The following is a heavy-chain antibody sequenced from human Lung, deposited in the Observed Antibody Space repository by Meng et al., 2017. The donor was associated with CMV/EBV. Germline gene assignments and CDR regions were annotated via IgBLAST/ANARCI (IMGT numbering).Heavy chain of an antibody. CDR1: GGSISTYY. D-gene: IGHD2-2*01. CDR2: IYYSGST. J-gene: IGHJ1*01. CDR3: ARGRLPDASGYFQH. V-gene: IGHV4-59*01. Sequence: SETLSLTCTVSGGSISTYYWTWIRQPPGKGLEWIGYIYYSGSTNYNPSLKSRVTISVDTSENQFSLKMTSLTPADTAVYYCARGRLPDASGYFQHWGQGTLVTVSS.